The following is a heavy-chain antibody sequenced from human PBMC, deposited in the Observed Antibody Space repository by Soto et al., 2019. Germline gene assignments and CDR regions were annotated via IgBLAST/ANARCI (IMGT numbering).Heavy chain of an antibody. J-gene: IGHJ4*02. CDR3: ASNTAMALYYFDY. Sequence: SVKVSCKASGGTFSSYAISWVRQAPGQGLEWMGGIIPIFGTANYAQKFQGRVTITADESTSTAYMELSSLRSEDTAVYYCASNTAMALYYFDYWGQGTLVTVSS. CDR2: IIPIFGTA. D-gene: IGHD5-18*01. V-gene: IGHV1-69*13. CDR1: GGTFSSYA.